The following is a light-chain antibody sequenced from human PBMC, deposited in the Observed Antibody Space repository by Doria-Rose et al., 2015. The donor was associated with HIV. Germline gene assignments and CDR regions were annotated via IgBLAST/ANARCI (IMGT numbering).Light chain of an antibody. Sequence: DIRVTQSPESLGMSLGERATLNCKSNQGLLYTSKNYLAWYQQKPGQPPKLLIYWASTRQSEVPARFSGSGSGTDFTLTISSLEAGDVAVYYCQQYYDTPSFGPGTTVDIK. CDR3: QQYYDTPS. J-gene: IGKJ3*01. CDR2: WAS. V-gene: IGKV4-1*01. CDR1: QGLLYTSKNY.